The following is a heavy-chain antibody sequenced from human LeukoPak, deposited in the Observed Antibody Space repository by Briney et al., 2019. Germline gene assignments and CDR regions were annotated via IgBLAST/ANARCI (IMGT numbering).Heavy chain of an antibody. V-gene: IGHV3-74*01. J-gene: IGHJ6*02. CDR3: ARAQQLVLYYYYYYGMDV. Sequence: GGSLRLSCAASGFTFSSYWMHWVRQAPGKGLVWVSRINSDGSSTSYADSVKGRFTISRDNAKNTLYLQMNSLRAEDTAVYYCARAQQLVLYYYYYYGMDVWGQGTTVTVSS. D-gene: IGHD6-6*01. CDR2: INSDGSST. CDR1: GFTFSSYW.